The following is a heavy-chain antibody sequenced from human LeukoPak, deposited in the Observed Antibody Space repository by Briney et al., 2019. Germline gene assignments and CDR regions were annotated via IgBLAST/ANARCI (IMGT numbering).Heavy chain of an antibody. D-gene: IGHD6-19*01. CDR1: GLTFSSYA. CDR2: MSGNGGST. Sequence: PGGSLRLSCAASGLTFSSYALNWVRQAPGTGLEWVSVMSGNGGSTYYADSVKGRFAISRDNSKNTLYLQMNSLRAEDAAVYYCARSLIRSTGWYDYWGQGTLVTVSS. V-gene: IGHV3-23*01. J-gene: IGHJ4*02. CDR3: ARSLIRSTGWYDY.